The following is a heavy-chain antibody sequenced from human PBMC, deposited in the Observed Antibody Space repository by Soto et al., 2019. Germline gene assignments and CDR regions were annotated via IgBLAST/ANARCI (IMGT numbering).Heavy chain of an antibody. Sequence: GGSLRLSCAASGFTVSSNYMSWVRQAPGKGLEWVSVIYSGGSTYYADSVKGRFTISRDNSKNTLYLQMNSLRAEDTAVYYCARGAHDCSGGSCYAFDIWGQGTMVTVSS. CDR1: GFTVSSNY. CDR2: IYSGGST. V-gene: IGHV3-53*01. CDR3: ARGAHDCSGGSCYAFDI. J-gene: IGHJ3*02. D-gene: IGHD2-15*01.